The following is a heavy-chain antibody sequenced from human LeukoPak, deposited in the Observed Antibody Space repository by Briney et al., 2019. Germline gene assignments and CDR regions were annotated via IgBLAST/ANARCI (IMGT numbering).Heavy chain of an antibody. CDR2: ISGSGDST. CDR1: GFTFSSYA. CDR3: AKVIAFGGHYGY. D-gene: IGHD3-16*01. V-gene: IGHV3-23*01. J-gene: IGHJ4*02. Sequence: PGGSLRLSCAVSGFTFSSYAMSWVRHAPGKGLEWVSAISGSGDSTYHADSVKGRFTISRDNSKNTLSLQMKSLRAEDTAVYYCAKVIAFGGHYGYWGQGTLVTVSS.